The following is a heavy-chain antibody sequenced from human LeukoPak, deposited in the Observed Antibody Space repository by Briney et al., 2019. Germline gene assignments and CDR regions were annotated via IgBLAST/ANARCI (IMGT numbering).Heavy chain of an antibody. J-gene: IGHJ4*02. CDR2: ISYDGSNK. CDR1: GFTFSSYA. D-gene: IGHD1-26*01. CDR3: ASPFSGSYYSYFDY. V-gene: IGHV3-30-3*01. Sequence: GGSLRLSCAASGFTFSSYAMHWVCQAPGEGLECVAVISYDGSNKDYADSVKGRFTISRDNSKNTLYLQMNSLRTEDTAVYYCASPFSGSYYSYFDYWGQGTLVTVSS.